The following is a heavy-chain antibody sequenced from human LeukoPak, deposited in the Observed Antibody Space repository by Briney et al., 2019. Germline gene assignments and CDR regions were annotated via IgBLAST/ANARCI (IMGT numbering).Heavy chain of an antibody. Sequence: GGSLRLSCAASGFTFSSYSMNWVRQAPGKGLEWVSSISSSSSYIYYADSVKGRFTISRDNAKNSLYLQMNSLRAEDTAVYYCAREKSTVVTLGNDYWGQGTLVTVSS. V-gene: IGHV3-21*01. CDR3: AREKSTVVTLGNDY. J-gene: IGHJ4*02. D-gene: IGHD4-23*01. CDR2: ISSSSSYI. CDR1: GFTFSSYS.